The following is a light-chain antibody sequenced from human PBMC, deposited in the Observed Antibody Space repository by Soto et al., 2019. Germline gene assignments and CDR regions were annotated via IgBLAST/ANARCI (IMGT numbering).Light chain of an antibody. CDR2: KAS. CDR3: KQYNRYWT. CDR1: QSINTW. Sequence: DIQMTQSPSTLSASVGDRVTISCRASQSINTWLAWYQHRPGKAPKLLIYKASNLETGVPSRFSGSGSGTEFTLTISSLEPDDFATYYCKQYNRYWTFGQGTKVEMK. J-gene: IGKJ1*01. V-gene: IGKV1-5*03.